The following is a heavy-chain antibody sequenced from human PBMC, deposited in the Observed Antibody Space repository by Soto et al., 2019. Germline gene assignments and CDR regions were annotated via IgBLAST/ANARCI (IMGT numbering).Heavy chain of an antibody. V-gene: IGHV4-31*03. Sequence: SETLSLTCTVSGGSISSGGYYWSWIRQHPGKGLEWIGYIYYSGSTYYNPSLKSRVTISVDTSKNQFSLKLSSVTAADTAVHYCARVLWDSGSYYVDHWGQGPLVTVSS. D-gene: IGHD1-26*01. CDR3: ARVLWDSGSYYVDH. CDR2: IYYSGST. CDR1: GGSISSGGYY. J-gene: IGHJ4*02.